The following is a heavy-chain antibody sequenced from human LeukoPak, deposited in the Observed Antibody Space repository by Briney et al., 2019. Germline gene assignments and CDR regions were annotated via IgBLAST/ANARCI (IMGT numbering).Heavy chain of an antibody. D-gene: IGHD3-22*01. V-gene: IGHV1-69*13. CDR2: IIPIFGTA. Sequence: ASVKVSCKASGGTFSSYAISWVRQAPGHRLEWMEGIIPIFGTANYAQKFQGRVTITADESTSTAYMELSSLRSEDTAVYYCARAGNYYDSSGYYFQHWGQGTLVTVSS. CDR3: ARAGNYYDSSGYYFQH. J-gene: IGHJ1*01. CDR1: GGTFSSYA.